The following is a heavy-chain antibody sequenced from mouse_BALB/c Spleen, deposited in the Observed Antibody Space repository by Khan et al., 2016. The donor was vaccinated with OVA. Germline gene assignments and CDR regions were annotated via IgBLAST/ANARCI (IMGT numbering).Heavy chain of an antibody. CDR3: ARSRPNSAITSGCFDY. CDR1: GYSITSDYA. V-gene: IGHV3-2*02. Sequence: EVQLQESGPGLVKPSQSLSLTCTVTGYSITSDYAWNWIRQFPGNKLEWMGYISYSGSTSYNPSLTSRISITRDTSKNQFFLQLNSVTTEDIATYYGARSRPNSAITSGCFDYWGQGTTLTVSA. J-gene: IGHJ2*01. CDR2: ISYSGST. D-gene: IGHD1-2*01.